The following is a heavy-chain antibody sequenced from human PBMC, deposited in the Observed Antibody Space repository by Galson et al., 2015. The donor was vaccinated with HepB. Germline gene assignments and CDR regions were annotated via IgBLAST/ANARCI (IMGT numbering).Heavy chain of an antibody. CDR2: ISSSSSYI. Sequence: SLRLSCAASGFTFSSYSMNWVRQAPGKGLEWVSSISSSSSYIYYADSVKGRFTISRDNAKNSLYLQMNSLRAEDTAVYYCARAPGIAAARRPGNYYGMDVWGQGTTVTVSS. CDR3: ARAPGIAAARRPGNYYGMDV. J-gene: IGHJ6*02. CDR1: GFTFSSYS. D-gene: IGHD6-13*01. V-gene: IGHV3-21*01.